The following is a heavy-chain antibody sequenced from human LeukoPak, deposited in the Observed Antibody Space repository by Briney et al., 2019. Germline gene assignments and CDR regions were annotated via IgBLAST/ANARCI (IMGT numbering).Heavy chain of an antibody. V-gene: IGHV3-30*03. D-gene: IGHD2-15*01. Sequence: QPGGSLRLSCEASGFSFSGYGMHWVRQAPGKGLDWVAATSYDGTDKYYSDSVKGRFTISRDNSKNTLYLQMNNLRPEDAAIYYCARRGDCSPRSCLTDYWGQGTLVTVSS. CDR2: TSYDGTDK. CDR3: ARRGDCSPRSCLTDY. J-gene: IGHJ4*02. CDR1: GFSFSGYG.